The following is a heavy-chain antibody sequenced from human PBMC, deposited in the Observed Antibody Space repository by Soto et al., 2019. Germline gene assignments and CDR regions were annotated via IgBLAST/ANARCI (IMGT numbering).Heavy chain of an antibody. CDR1: GFTVSTKY. CDR3: ARDPWGADY. CDR2: IYRGGST. V-gene: IGHV3-66*01. Sequence: EVQLVESGGGLVQPGGSLRLSCEASGFTVSTKYMRWVRQAPGKGLEWVSAIYRGGSTFYADSGRGRLTISRDNSKNAENTQTNSRRDEDASVFYCARDPWGADYRGRGTLVTVS. J-gene: IGHJ4*02. D-gene: IGHD3-16*01.